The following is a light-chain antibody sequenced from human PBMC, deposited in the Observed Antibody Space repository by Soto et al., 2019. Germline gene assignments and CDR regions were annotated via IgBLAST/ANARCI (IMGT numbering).Light chain of an antibody. CDR1: ALPKQY. CDR3: QSADSSGKV. CDR2: KDT. J-gene: IGLJ3*02. Sequence: SYELTQPPSVSVSPGQTARITCSGDALPKQYAYWYQQKSGQAPVLVIYKDTERPSGIPERFSGSSSRTTVTLTITGVQAEDEADYYCQSADSSGKVFGGGTKLTVL. V-gene: IGLV3-25*03.